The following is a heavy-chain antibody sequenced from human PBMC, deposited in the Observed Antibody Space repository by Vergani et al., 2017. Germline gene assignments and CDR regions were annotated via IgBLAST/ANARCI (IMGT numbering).Heavy chain of an antibody. CDR3: AGGPKANWGSSRSWYFDL. CDR1: GGSFSGYY. V-gene: IGHV4-34*01. CDR2: INHSGST. D-gene: IGHD7-27*01. Sequence: QEQLQQWGAGLLKPSETLSLTCAVYGGSFSGYYWSWIRQPPGKGLEWIGEINHSGSTNYNPSLKSRVTISVDTSKNQFSLKLSSVTAADTAVYYCAGGPKANWGSSRSWYFDLWGRGTLVTVSS. J-gene: IGHJ2*01.